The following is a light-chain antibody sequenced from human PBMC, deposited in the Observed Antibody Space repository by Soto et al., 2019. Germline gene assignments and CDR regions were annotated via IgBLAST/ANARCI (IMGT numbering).Light chain of an antibody. Sequence: DIQLTQSPSTLSASVGDRVTITCRASQYIYNWVAWYQQKPGKAPKFLIYDASILQSGVPSRFSGIGSGTEFTLTISSLQPDDFATYYCQRYNSNSRTFGQGTRVDFK. CDR3: QRYNSNSRT. V-gene: IGKV1-5*01. CDR2: DAS. CDR1: QYIYNW. J-gene: IGKJ1*01.